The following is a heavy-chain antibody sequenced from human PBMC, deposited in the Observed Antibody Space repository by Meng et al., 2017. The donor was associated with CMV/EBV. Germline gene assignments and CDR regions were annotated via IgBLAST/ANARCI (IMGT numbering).Heavy chain of an antibody. D-gene: IGHD2-21*01. V-gene: IGHV3-72*01. CDR2: IRHKANSYTT. J-gene: IGHJ5*02. CDR1: GFRLPAHS. Sequence: ASGFRLPAHSMDWVRLAPGKRLEWVGRIRHKANSYTTDYAASVKGRFTILRDDSKNSVYLQMNSLKTEDTAVYYCARVWRGRWFAPWGQGTLVTVSS. CDR3: ARVWRGRWFAP.